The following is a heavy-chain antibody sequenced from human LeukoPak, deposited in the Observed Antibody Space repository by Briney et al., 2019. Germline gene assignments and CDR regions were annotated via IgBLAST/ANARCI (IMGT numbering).Heavy chain of an antibody. D-gene: IGHD1/OR15-1a*01. Sequence: GASVKISCKASGYTFTDYYMHWVQQAPGKGLEWMGRVDPEDGETIYAEKFQGRVTITADTSTDTAYMELSSLRSEDTAVYYCATGAFRFWITGTHNWFDPWGEGTLVTVSS. CDR3: ATGAFRFWITGTHNWFDP. CDR2: VDPEDGET. CDR1: GYTFTDYY. J-gene: IGHJ5*02. V-gene: IGHV1-69-2*01.